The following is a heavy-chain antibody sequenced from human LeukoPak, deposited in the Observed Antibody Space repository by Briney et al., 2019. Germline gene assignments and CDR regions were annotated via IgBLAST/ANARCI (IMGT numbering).Heavy chain of an antibody. CDR3: ARAESPAAPFDY. J-gene: IGHJ4*02. D-gene: IGHD2-2*01. CDR1: GYTFTSYY. CDR2: INPSGGST. V-gene: IGHV1-46*01. Sequence: ASVKVSCQASGYTFTSYYMHWVRQAPGQGLEWMGIINPSGGSTSYAQKFQGRVTMTRDTSTSTVDMELSSLRSEDTAVYYCARAESPAAPFDYLGQGTLVAVSS.